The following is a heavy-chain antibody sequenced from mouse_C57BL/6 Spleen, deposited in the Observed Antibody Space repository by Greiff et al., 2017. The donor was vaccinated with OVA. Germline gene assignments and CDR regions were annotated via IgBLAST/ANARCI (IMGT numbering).Heavy chain of an antibody. CDR1: GFSFNTYA. J-gene: IGHJ2*01. CDR2: IRSKSNNYAT. V-gene: IGHV10-1*01. D-gene: IGHD4-1*01. CDR3: VRQGGTVFDY. Sequence: EVQLVESGGGLVQPKGSLKLSCAASGFSFNTYAMNWVRQAPGKGLEWVARIRSKSNNYATYYADSVKDRFTISRDDSESMLYLQMNNLKTEDTAMYYCVRQGGTVFDYWGQGTTLTVSS.